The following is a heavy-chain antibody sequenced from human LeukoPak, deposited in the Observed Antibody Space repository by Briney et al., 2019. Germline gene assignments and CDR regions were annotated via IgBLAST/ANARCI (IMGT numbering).Heavy chain of an antibody. Sequence: SETLSLTCTVSGYSISSGYYWGWIRQPPGKGLEWIGSIYHSGSTYYNPSLKSRVTISVDTSKNQFSLKLSSVTAADTALYYCARDLGGTVTTAFGYWGQGTLVTVSS. D-gene: IGHD4-17*01. V-gene: IGHV4-38-2*02. CDR2: IYHSGST. CDR1: GYSISSGYY. CDR3: ARDLGGTVTTAFGY. J-gene: IGHJ4*02.